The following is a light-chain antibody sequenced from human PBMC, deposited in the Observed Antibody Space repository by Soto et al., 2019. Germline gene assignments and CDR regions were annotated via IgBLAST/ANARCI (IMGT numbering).Light chain of an antibody. J-gene: IGLJ3*02. CDR2: EVT. V-gene: IGLV2-18*02. Sequence: QSALTQPPSVSGSPGQSVTISCTGTSSDVGRYDRVSWYQQPPGTAPKLIIFEVTNRPSGVPDRFSGSKSGNTASLTISGLQAEYEADYHCSSFTSSVTRVFGGGTKVTVL. CDR3: SSFTSSVTRV. CDR1: SSDVGRYDR.